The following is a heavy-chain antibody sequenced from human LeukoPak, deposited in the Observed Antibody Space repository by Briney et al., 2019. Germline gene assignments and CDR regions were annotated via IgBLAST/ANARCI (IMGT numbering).Heavy chain of an antibody. V-gene: IGHV4-34*01. J-gene: IGHJ4*02. CDR2: INHSGST. CDR1: GGSFSGYY. D-gene: IGHD3-10*01. Sequence: SETLSLTCAVYGGSFSGYYWSWIRQPPGKGLEWIGEINHSGSTNYNPSLKSRVTISVDTSKNQFSLKLSSVTAADTAVYYCARDRSSYYYGSGSYPYYLDYWGQGTLVTVSS. CDR3: ARDRSSYYYGSGSYPYYLDY.